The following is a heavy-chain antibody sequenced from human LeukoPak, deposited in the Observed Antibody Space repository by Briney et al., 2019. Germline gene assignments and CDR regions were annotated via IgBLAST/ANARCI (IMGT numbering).Heavy chain of an antibody. CDR1: GFTFSTFG. V-gene: IGHV3-30*18. CDR2: ISYDGNSK. Sequence: GGSLRLSCAASGFTFSTFGMHWVRQAPGKGLEWVAIISYDGNSKFYADSVKGRFTISRDNSKNTVFLQMNSLRAEDTAVYYCAKELWFGTFDYWGQGTLVTVSS. D-gene: IGHD3-10*01. CDR3: AKELWFGTFDY. J-gene: IGHJ4*02.